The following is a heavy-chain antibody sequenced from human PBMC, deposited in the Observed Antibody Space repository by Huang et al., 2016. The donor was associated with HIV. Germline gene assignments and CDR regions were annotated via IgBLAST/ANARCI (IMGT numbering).Heavy chain of an antibody. V-gene: IGHV3-30*02. J-gene: IGHJ4*02. CDR2: IRYDGNNY. D-gene: IGHD3-3*01. Sequence: QVQLVESGGGVVQPGGSLRLSCTASGFTFGSFGMHWVRRAPSKGLEWVAFIRYDGNNYYYADSVRGRFTISRDNSKDTLYLQMNRLRPDDSAVYYCAKDLTYTFGRHFDYWGRGTLVTVSS. CDR3: AKDLTYTFGRHFDY. CDR1: GFTFGSFG.